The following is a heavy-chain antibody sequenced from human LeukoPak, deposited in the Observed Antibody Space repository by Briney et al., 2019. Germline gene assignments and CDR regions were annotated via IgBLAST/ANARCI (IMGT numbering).Heavy chain of an antibody. CDR3: ARIAISGYYYYYMDV. CDR2: IYYSGST. D-gene: IGHD2-21*01. Sequence: SETLSLTCTVSGGSISSHDWSWIRQPPGKGLEWIGYIYYSGSTNYNPSLKSRVTISVDTSKNQFSLKLSSVTAADTAVYYCARIAISGYYYYYMDVWGKGTTVTVSS. V-gene: IGHV4-59*11. CDR1: GGSISSHD. J-gene: IGHJ6*03.